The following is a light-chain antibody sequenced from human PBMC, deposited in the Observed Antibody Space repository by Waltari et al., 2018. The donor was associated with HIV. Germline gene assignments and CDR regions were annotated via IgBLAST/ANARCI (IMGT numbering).Light chain of an antibody. CDR2: KNN. CDR3: SAWDRSLSAVI. CDR1: SNNVGNQG. V-gene: IGLV10-54*04. J-gene: IGLJ2*01. Sequence: QAGLTQPPSVSNGLRQTATRTCPGYSNNVGNQGATWLQQHQGHPPKLLFYKNNNRPSGISERFSASKSGTTAPLTITGLQPEDEADYFCSAWDRSLSAVIFGGGTTLIVL.